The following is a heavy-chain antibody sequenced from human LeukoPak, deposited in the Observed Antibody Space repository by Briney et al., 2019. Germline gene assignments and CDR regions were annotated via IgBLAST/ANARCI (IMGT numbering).Heavy chain of an antibody. CDR2: IYYSGST. CDR1: GGSISSGGYY. Sequence: SQTLSPTCTVSGGSISSGGYYWSWIRQHPGKGLEWIGYIYYSGSTYYNPSLKSRVTISVDTFKNQFSLKLSSVTAADTAVYYCARVLAAAGMTDYWGQGTLVTVSS. CDR3: ARVLAAAGMTDY. D-gene: IGHD6-13*01. V-gene: IGHV4-31*03. J-gene: IGHJ4*02.